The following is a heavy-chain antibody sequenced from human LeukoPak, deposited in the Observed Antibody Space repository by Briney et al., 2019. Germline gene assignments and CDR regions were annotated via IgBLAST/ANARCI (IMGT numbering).Heavy chain of an antibody. Sequence: SEPLSLTCAVSGGSISSGGYSCSWIRQPPGKGLEWIGYIYHSGSTYYNPSLKSRVTISVDRSKNQFSLKLSSVTAADTAVYYCARDKATTGYYYGMDVWGQGTTVTVSS. CDR1: GGSISSGGYS. D-gene: IGHD1-26*01. J-gene: IGHJ6*02. CDR2: IYHSGST. V-gene: IGHV4-30-2*01. CDR3: ARDKATTGYYYGMDV.